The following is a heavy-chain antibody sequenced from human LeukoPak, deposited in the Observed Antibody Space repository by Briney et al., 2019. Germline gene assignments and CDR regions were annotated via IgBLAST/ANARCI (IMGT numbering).Heavy chain of an antibody. J-gene: IGHJ6*03. Sequence: GGSLRLSCAASGFTFSSYGMHWVRQAPGKGLEWVAVISYDGSNKYYADSVKGRFTISRDNSKNTLYLQMNSLRAEDTAVYYCAKAGGDYVFYYYYYMDVWGKGTTVTVSS. CDR1: GFTFSSYG. V-gene: IGHV3-30*18. D-gene: IGHD4-17*01. CDR2: ISYDGSNK. CDR3: AKAGGDYVFYYYYYMDV.